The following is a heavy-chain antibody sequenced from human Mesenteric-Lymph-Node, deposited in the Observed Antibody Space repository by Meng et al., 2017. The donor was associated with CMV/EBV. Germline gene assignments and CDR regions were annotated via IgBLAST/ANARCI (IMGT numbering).Heavy chain of an antibody. Sequence: SETLSLTCTVSGYSISSGYYWGWIRQPPGKGLEWIGSIYHSGSTYYNPSLKSRVTISVDTSKNQFSLKLSSVTAADTAVYYCARQNRVVVPAAFDYWGQGTLVTRLL. CDR1: GYSISSGYY. CDR3: ARQNRVVVPAAFDY. D-gene: IGHD2-2*01. V-gene: IGHV4-38-2*02. CDR2: IYHSGST. J-gene: IGHJ4*02.